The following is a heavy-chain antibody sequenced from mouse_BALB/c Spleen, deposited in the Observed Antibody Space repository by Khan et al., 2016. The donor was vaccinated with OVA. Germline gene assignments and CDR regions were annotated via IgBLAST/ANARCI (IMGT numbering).Heavy chain of an antibody. V-gene: IGHV3-2*02. CDR2: ITYSGST. CDR1: GYSITSDYA. CDR3: ARDYGSSYLFFDY. J-gene: IGHJ2*01. D-gene: IGHD1-1*01. Sequence: EVQLQESGPGLVKPSQSLSLTCTVTGYSITSDYAWNWIRQFPGNKLAWMAYITYSGSTGYNPSLTGRISITRDTSKNQFFLQLNSVTTEDTATYFCARDYGSSYLFFDYWGQGTTLTVSS.